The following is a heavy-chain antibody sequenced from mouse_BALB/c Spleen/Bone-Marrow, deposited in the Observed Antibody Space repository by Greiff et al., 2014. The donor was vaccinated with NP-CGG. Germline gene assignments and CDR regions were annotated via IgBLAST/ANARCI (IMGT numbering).Heavy chain of an antibody. CDR2: IHPSDSET. J-gene: IGHJ2*01. CDR3: AYGSSVYYFDY. CDR1: GYSFTSYW. D-gene: IGHD1-3*01. Sequence: VQVVESGAELVRPGASVKLSCKASGYSFTSYWLNWVKQRPGQGLEWIGMIHPSDSETRLNQKFKDKATLTVDKSSSTAYMQLNSPTSADSAVYYCAYGSSVYYFDYWGQGTTLTVSS. V-gene: IGHV1-74*01.